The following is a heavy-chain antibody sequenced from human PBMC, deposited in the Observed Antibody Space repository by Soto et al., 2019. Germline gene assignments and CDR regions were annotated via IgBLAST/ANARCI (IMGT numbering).Heavy chain of an antibody. CDR2: MNPNSGNT. V-gene: IGHV1-8*01. CDR1: GYTFTSYD. D-gene: IGHD2-21*02. J-gene: IGHJ4*02. CDR3: ASSKVTLDY. Sequence: QVQLGQSGAEVKKPGASVKFSCKASGYTFTSYDSNWVRQATGQGLEWMGWMNPNSGNTGYAQKFQGRVNMTRNTSISTAYMELSSLRSEDTAVYYCASSKVTLDYWGQGTLVTVSS.